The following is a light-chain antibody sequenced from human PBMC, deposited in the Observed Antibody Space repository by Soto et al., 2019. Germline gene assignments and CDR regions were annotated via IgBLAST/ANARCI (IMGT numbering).Light chain of an antibody. CDR1: QGISSY. Sequence: IQMTQSPSTLSSSVGDRVTITCRASQGISSYLAWYQQKPGKAPKLLIYAASTLQSGVPSRFSGSGSGTDFTLTISCLQSEDFATYYCQQYYSYPRTFGQGTKVDIK. CDR3: QQYYSYPRT. CDR2: AAS. J-gene: IGKJ1*01. V-gene: IGKV1-8*01.